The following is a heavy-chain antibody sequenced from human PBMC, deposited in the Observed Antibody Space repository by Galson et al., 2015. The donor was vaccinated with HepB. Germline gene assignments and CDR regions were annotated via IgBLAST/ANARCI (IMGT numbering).Heavy chain of an antibody. V-gene: IGHV3-30-3*01. CDR1: GFTFSSYA. CDR2: ISYDGSNK. Sequence: SLRLSCAASGFTFSSYAMHWVRQAPGKGLEWVAVISYDGSNKYYADSVKGRFTISRDNSKNTLYLQMNSLRAEDTAVYYCARDRATILEQWLVLTDAFDIWGQGTMVTVSS. CDR3: ARDRATILEQWLVLTDAFDI. D-gene: IGHD6-19*01. J-gene: IGHJ3*02.